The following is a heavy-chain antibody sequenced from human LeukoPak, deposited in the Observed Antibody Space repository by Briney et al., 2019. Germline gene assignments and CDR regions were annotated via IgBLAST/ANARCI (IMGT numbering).Heavy chain of an antibody. V-gene: IGHV4-38-2*01. J-gene: IGHJ4*02. Sequence: KPSEALSLTCAVSGYSISSGYYWGWIRQPPGKGLEWIGSIYHSGSTYYNPSLKSRVTISVDTSKNQFSLKLSSVTAADTAVYYCARRGRSRWSFDYWGQGTLVTVSS. CDR3: ARRGRSRWSFDY. CDR2: IYHSGST. CDR1: GYSISSGYY. D-gene: IGHD6-13*01.